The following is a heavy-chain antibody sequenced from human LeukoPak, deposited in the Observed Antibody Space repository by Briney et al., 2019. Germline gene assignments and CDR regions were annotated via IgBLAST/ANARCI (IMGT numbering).Heavy chain of an antibody. V-gene: IGHV3-23*01. Sequence: GGSLRLSCAASGFTFSSYAMSWVRQAPGKGLEWVSAISGSTGSTYYADSVKGRFTISRDKSKNTLFLQMNSLRAEDTAMYYCAKGAAGTGGYYYYYYMDVWGKGTTVTVSS. CDR3: AKGAAGTGGYYYYYYMDV. D-gene: IGHD4-23*01. CDR1: GFTFSSYA. J-gene: IGHJ6*03. CDR2: ISGSTGST.